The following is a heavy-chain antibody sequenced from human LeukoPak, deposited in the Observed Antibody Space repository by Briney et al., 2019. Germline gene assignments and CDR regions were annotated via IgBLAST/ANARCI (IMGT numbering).Heavy chain of an antibody. CDR3: ARDQEGFDY. CDR2: IYPRDGST. CDR1: GYTFTSNY. Sequence: ASVKVSCKASGYTFTSNYIHWVRQAPGQGLEWMGMIYPRDGSTSYAQKFQGRVTVTRDTSTSTVHMDLSGLRSEDTAVYYWARDQEGFDYWGQGTLVTVSS. J-gene: IGHJ4*02. V-gene: IGHV1-46*01.